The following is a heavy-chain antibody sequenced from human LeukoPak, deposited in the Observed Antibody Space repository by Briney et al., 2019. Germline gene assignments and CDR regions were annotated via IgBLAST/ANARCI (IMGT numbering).Heavy chain of an antibody. V-gene: IGHV5-10-1*01. CDR3: AGAGIAAAGNAEYFQH. D-gene: IGHD6-13*01. J-gene: IGHJ1*01. CDR1: GYIFTSYW. CDR2: IDPSDSYT. Sequence: GESLKISCKCSGYIFTSYWISWVRQMPGKGLEWMGRIDPSDSYTNYSPSFQGHVTISADKSISTAYLQWSSLKASDTAMYYCAGAGIAAAGNAEYFQHWGQGTLVTVSS.